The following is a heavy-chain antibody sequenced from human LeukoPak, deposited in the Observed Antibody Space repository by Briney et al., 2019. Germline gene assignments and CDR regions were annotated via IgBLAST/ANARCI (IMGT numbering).Heavy chain of an antibody. D-gene: IGHD1-26*01. CDR3: AVSGSYSRMSY. J-gene: IGHJ4*02. V-gene: IGHV4-34*01. Sequence: SETLSLTCAVYGGSFSGYYWSWIRRPPGKGLEWIGEINHSGSTNYNPSLKSRVTISVDTSKNQFSLKLSSVTAADTAVYYCAVSGSYSRMSYWGQGTLVTVSS. CDR2: INHSGST. CDR1: GGSFSGYY.